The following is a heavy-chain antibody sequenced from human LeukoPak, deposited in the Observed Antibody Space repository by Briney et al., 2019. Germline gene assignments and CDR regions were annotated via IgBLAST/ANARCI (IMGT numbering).Heavy chain of an antibody. CDR3: ARVKGVYAFDF. D-gene: IGHD2-8*01. Sequence: GGSLRLSCAASGFTFSTYAVSWVRQAPGKGLEWVSTISGSGRNTYYADSVKGRFTISRDNAKNSLFLEVNSLRAEDTAVYYCARVKGVYAFDFWGQGTMVTVSS. CDR1: GFTFSTYA. V-gene: IGHV3-23*01. J-gene: IGHJ3*01. CDR2: ISGSGRNT.